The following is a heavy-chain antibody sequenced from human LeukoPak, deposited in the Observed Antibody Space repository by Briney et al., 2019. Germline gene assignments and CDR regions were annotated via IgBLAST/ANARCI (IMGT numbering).Heavy chain of an antibody. CDR1: GYTFTSYA. D-gene: IGHD3-10*01. CDR3: ATFFHSQYYYGSGSYYNDFDY. J-gene: IGHJ4*02. Sequence: GASVKVSCKASGYTFTSYAMNWVRQAPGQGLEWMGWINTNTGNPTYAQGFTGRFVFSLDTSVSTAYLQISSLKAEDTAVYYCATFFHSQYYYGSGSYYNDFDYWGQETLVTVSS. CDR2: INTNTGNP. V-gene: IGHV7-4-1*02.